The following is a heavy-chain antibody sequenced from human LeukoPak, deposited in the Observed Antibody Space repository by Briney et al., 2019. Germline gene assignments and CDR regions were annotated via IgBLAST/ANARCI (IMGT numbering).Heavy chain of an antibody. Sequence: GESLKISCAASGFTFNSYAMSWVRQAPGKGLEWVSVISNSAGSTLYADSVKGRFTISRDNSKNTLYLQMNSLRAEDTAVYYCAKRASGSGTSLYYFDYWGQGTLVTVSS. D-gene: IGHD3-10*01. V-gene: IGHV3-23*01. J-gene: IGHJ4*02. CDR3: AKRASGSGTSLYYFDY. CDR2: ISNSAGST. CDR1: GFTFNSYA.